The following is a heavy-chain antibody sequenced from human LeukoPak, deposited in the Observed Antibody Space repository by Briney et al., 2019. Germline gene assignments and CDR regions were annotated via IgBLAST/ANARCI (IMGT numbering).Heavy chain of an antibody. CDR2: ISASGGGT. CDR1: GFTLRSYA. J-gene: IGHJ2*01. V-gene: IGHV3-23*01. D-gene: IGHD1-26*01. Sequence: PGGSLRLSCAASGFTLRSYALSWVRQAPGKGLEWVSSISASGGGTVYADSVKGRVTISRDNSKNTLYLQMHSLRVEDTAVYSCAKNLLGSEAFSWYFDLWGRGTLVTVSS. CDR3: AKNLLGSEAFSWYFDL.